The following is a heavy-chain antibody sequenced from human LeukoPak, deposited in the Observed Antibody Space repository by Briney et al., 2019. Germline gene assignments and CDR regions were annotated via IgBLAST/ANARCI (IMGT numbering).Heavy chain of an antibody. V-gene: IGHV3-53*01. Sequence: GGSLRLSCAASGFTVSSNYMSWVRQAPGKGLEWVSVIYSGGSTYYADSVKGRFTISRDNSKNTLYLQMNSLRAEDTAVYYCARDWRILEWFDPWGQGTLVTVSS. CDR1: GFTVSSNY. J-gene: IGHJ5*02. CDR2: IYSGGST. CDR3: ARDWRILEWFDP.